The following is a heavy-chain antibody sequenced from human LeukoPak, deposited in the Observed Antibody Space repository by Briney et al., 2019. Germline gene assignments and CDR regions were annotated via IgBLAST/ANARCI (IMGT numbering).Heavy chain of an antibody. D-gene: IGHD6-13*01. Sequence: ASVKVSCKASGYTFTGYYMHWVRQAPGQGLEWMGWINPNSGGTNYAQKFQGRVTMTRDTSISTAYMELSRLRSDDTAVYYCARNAPYGSSWCEVLGAFDIWGQGTMVTVS. J-gene: IGHJ3*02. CDR3: ARNAPYGSSWCEVLGAFDI. CDR1: GYTFTGYY. CDR2: INPNSGGT. V-gene: IGHV1-2*02.